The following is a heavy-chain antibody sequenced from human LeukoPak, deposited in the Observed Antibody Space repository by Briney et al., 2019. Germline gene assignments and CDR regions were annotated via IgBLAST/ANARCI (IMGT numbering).Heavy chain of an antibody. CDR1: GYRFTGYW. CDR2: IYPADSDT. Sequence: NRGESLKITCEGSGYRFTGYWIGWVRQLSGRGLEWMGIIYPADSDTRYSPSFQGLVTISADKSINTAYLQWSSLKASDSAIYYSVRRPVLTGPRRAFDICGQGTKVAVFS. J-gene: IGHJ3*02. CDR3: VRRPVLTGPRRAFDI. V-gene: IGHV5-51*01.